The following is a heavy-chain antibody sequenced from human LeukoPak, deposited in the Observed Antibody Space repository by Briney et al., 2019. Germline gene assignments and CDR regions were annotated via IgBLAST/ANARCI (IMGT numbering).Heavy chain of an antibody. CDR2: IKQDGSEK. J-gene: IGHJ4*02. CDR3: ARGRGWELRGFKYFDY. V-gene: IGHV3-7*01. Sequence: GGSLRLSCAASGFTFSSYWMSWVRQAPGKGLEWVANIKQDGSEKYYVDSVKGRFTISRDNAKNSLYLQMNSLRAEDTAVYYCARGRGWELRGFKYFDYWGQGTLVTASS. D-gene: IGHD1-26*01. CDR1: GFTFSSYW.